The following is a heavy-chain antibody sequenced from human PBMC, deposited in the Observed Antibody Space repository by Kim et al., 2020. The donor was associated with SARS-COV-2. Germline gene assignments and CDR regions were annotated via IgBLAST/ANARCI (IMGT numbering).Heavy chain of an antibody. Sequence: GGSLRLSCAASGFTFSTYAMSWVRQAPGKGLEWVSTLSNTGATTYYADSVKGRFTISRDNSKNTLYLQMNSLRAEDTAVYYCAKIQGQRYYYMDVWGKGTTVTVSS. CDR1: GFTFSTYA. V-gene: IGHV3-23*01. J-gene: IGHJ6*03. CDR3: AKIQGQRYYYMDV. CDR2: LSNTGATT.